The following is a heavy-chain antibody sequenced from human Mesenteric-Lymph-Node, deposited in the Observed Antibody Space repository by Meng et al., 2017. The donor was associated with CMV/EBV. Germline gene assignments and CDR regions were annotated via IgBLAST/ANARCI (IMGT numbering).Heavy chain of an antibody. D-gene: IGHD4-11*01. CDR2: IYYSGST. CDR1: GGSIDSSIYF. J-gene: IGHJ4*02. Sequence: GSLRFSCSVSGGSIDSSIYFWGWIRQPPGKGLEWIGTIYYSGSTYYNPSLKSRVTGSLHTSKNQFSLNLNSVTAADTAFYYCARGPTVKYFDSWGQGTLVTVSS. V-gene: IGHV4-39*07. CDR3: ARGPTVKYFDS.